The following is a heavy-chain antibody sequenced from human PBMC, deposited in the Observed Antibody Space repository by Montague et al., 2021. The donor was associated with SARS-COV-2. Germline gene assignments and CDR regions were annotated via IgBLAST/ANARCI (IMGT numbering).Heavy chain of an antibody. Sequence: YYDYAVSVKSRMTISPDTSKNQFSLQLSSVTPEDRAVYYCARDPRYSLSFSFDYWGQGTLVTGSA. J-gene: IGHJ4*02. CDR3: ARDPRYSLSFSFDY. CDR2: YY. V-gene: IGHV6-1*01. D-gene: IGHD1-26*01.